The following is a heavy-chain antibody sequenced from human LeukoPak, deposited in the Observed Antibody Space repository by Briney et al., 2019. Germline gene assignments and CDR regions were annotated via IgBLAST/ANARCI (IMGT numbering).Heavy chain of an antibody. Sequence: PSETLSLTCTVSGDTISSSSYYWGWIRQPPGKGLEWVGSISYSGSTYYNPSLKSRVTISVDTSKNQFSLKLSSVTAADTAIYYCARVRGSYFRNFDYWGQGTLVTVSS. CDR2: ISYSGST. CDR3: ARVRGSYFRNFDY. D-gene: IGHD1-26*01. CDR1: GDTISSSSYY. V-gene: IGHV4-39*07. J-gene: IGHJ4*02.